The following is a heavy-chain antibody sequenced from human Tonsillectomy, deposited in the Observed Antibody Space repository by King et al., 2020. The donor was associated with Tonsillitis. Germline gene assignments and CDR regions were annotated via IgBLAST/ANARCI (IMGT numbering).Heavy chain of an antibody. Sequence: VQLVESGGGLVKPGGSLRLSCAASGFTFSYYSMNWVRQAPGKGLQWVSSISSSSSYIYYADSVKGRFTISRDNAKNSLYLQMISLRAEDTAVYYCARDDMSYGLISNYYYGRDVWGQETTVTVSS. J-gene: IGHJ6*02. CDR3: ARDDMSYGLISNYYYGRDV. D-gene: IGHD5-18*01. CDR1: GFTFSYYS. CDR2: ISSSSSYI. V-gene: IGHV3-21*01.